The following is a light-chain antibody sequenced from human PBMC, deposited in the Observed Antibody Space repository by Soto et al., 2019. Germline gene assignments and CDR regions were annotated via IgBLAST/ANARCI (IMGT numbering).Light chain of an antibody. Sequence: DIHMTQSPSSLSACVGDRVTITCRASQGISSWLAWYQQKPGKAPKLLIYAASSLQSGVPSRFSGSGSGTEFTLTISSLQPDDFATYYCQHYNSYSEAFGQGTKVDIK. CDR2: AAS. J-gene: IGKJ1*01. CDR3: QHYNSYSEA. V-gene: IGKV1D-16*01. CDR1: QGISSW.